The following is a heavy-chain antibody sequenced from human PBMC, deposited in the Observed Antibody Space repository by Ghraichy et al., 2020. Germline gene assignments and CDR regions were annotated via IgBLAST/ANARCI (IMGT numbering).Heavy chain of an antibody. CDR1: GDSISSGGYS. Sequence: SETLSLTCTVSGDSISSGGYSWSWIRQPPGKGLEWIGYIYPSGNTYYNPSLKSRVTISVDRSNNQFSLKLSSVTAADTAVYYCAWRIYYYGSGSYSQKPPYYYYYMYVWGKGTTVTVSS. CDR3: AWRIYYYGSGSYSQKPPYYYYYMYV. V-gene: IGHV4-30-2*01. D-gene: IGHD3-10*01. J-gene: IGHJ6*03. CDR2: IYPSGNT.